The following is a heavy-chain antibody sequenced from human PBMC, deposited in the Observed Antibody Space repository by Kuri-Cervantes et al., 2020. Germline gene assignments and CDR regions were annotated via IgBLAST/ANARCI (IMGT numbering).Heavy chain of an antibody. Sequence: ETLSLTCAASGFTFSSYWMHWVRQAPGKGLVWVSRINSDGSSTSYADSVKGRFTISRDNAKNSLYLQMNSLRAEDTAVYYCARDRGRLAFDIWGQGTMVTVSS. J-gene: IGHJ3*02. D-gene: IGHD3-10*01. CDR1: GFTFSSYW. CDR3: ARDRGRLAFDI. V-gene: IGHV3-74*01. CDR2: INSDGSST.